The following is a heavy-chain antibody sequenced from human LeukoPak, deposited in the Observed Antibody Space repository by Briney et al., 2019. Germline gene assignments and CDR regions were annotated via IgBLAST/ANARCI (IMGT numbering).Heavy chain of an antibody. CDR2: ISSSGTTI. V-gene: IGHV3-11*04. CDR3: ARDAGWRLLDY. D-gene: IGHD6-25*01. Sequence: GGSLRLSCAASGFTFSDFYMTWIRQAPGKGLEWISNISSSGTTIYYADSVRGRFTISRDNTKNSLYLQLHNLRVEDTAVYYCARDAGWRLLDYWGRGTQVTVSS. CDR1: GFTFSDFY. J-gene: IGHJ4*02.